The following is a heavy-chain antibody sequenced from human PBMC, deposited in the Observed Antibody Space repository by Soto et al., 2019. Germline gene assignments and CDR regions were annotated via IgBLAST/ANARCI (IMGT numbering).Heavy chain of an antibody. Sequence: PSETLSLTCTVSGGSISSGDYYWSWIRQPPGKGLEWIGYIYYSGSTYYNPSLKSRVTISVDTSKNQFSLKLSSVTAADTAVYYCARSSGYYYGDFDYWGQGTLVTVSS. CDR1: GGSISSGDYY. CDR2: IYYSGST. V-gene: IGHV4-30-4*01. D-gene: IGHD3-22*01. J-gene: IGHJ4*02. CDR3: ARSSGYYYGDFDY.